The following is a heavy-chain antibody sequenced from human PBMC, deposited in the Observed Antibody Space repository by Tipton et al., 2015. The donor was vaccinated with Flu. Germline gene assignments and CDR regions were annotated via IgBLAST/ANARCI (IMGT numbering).Heavy chain of an antibody. Sequence: GSLRLSCAASGFTISSNYMTWVRQAPGKGLGWVSVIYSGGSAYYADSVMGRFTISRDNSKNTLFLQMNSLRAEDTAVYYCSRLPLALSYFDYWGQGTLVNVSS. CDR2: IYSGGSA. J-gene: IGHJ4*02. CDR3: SRLPLALSYFDY. CDR1: GFTISSNY. V-gene: IGHV3-53*01.